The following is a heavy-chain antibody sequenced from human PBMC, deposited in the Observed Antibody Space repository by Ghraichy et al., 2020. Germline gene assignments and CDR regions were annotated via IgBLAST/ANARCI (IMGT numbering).Heavy chain of an antibody. CDR1: GFTFSSYA. CDR2: ISASGGTI. Sequence: GGSLRLSCAASGFTFSSYAMRWVRQAPGKGLEWVSVISASGGTIYYADSVKGRFSISRDNSKNTLYLQMDSLRADDRAVYYCAKDFTGCSSCYRFDYWGQGTLVTVSP. CDR3: AKDFTGCSSCYRFDY. D-gene: IGHD6-13*01. J-gene: IGHJ4*02. V-gene: IGHV3-23*01.